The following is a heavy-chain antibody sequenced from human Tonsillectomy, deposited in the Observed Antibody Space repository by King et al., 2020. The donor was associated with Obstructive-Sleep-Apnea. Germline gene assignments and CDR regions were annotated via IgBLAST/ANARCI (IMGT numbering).Heavy chain of an antibody. CDR3: AKLMRAGSDVYYFDY. J-gene: IGHJ4*02. Sequence: VQLVESVGESVQTGGSLRLSCAASRFAFSNYAMSLVRHAPGKGLEWVSLITGAGGSTHYAASVKGRFTISRDNSKTMLYLQMNTLRAEDTALYYCAKLMRAGSDVYYFDYWGQGTLVTVSS. CDR1: RFAFSNYA. D-gene: IGHD1-26*01. CDR2: ITGAGGST. V-gene: IGHV3-23*04.